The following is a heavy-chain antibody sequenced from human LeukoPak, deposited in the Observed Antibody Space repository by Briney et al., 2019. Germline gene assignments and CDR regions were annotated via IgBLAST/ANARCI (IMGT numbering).Heavy chain of an antibody. V-gene: IGHV3-7*01. CDR2: IKQDGSEK. Sequence: GGSLRLSCAASGFTISSYWMSWVRQAPGKGLEWVANIKQDGSEKYYVDSVKGRFTISRDNAKNSLYLQMNTLRAEDTGVYYCARDSSQFPFDYWGQGTLVTVSS. CDR1: GFTISSYW. CDR3: ARDSSQFPFDY. J-gene: IGHJ4*02. D-gene: IGHD6-6*01.